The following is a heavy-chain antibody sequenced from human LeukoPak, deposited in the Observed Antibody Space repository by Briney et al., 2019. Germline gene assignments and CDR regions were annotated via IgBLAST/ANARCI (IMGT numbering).Heavy chain of an antibody. CDR1: GYTFTSYY. J-gene: IGHJ4*02. D-gene: IGHD3-22*01. CDR3: ARGYGADSSGYYYRGWGLDY. CDR2: INPSGGST. Sequence: ASVKVSCKASGYTFTSYYMHWVRQAPGQGLEWMGIINPSGGSTSYAQKFQGRVTMTRDTPTSTVYMELSSLRSEDTAVYYCARGYGADSSGYYYRGWGLDYWGQGTLVTVSS. V-gene: IGHV1-46*03.